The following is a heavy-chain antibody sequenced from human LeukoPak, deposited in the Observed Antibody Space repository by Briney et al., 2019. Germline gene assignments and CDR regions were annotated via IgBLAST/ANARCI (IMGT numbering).Heavy chain of an antibody. D-gene: IGHD4-17*01. J-gene: IGHJ4*02. Sequence: QSGGSLRLSCAASGFTISSYSMNWVRQAPGKGLEWLSMFSISSTLYYADSVRGRFTISRGNAENSLFLQMNDLRAEDTAVYYCARGAGPYGDYRDYWSQGTLVTVSS. V-gene: IGHV3-48*01. CDR3: ARGAGPYGDYRDY. CDR1: GFTISSYS. CDR2: FSISSTL.